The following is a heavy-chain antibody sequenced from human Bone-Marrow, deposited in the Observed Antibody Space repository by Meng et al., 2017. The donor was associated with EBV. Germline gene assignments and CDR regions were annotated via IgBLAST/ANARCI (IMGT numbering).Heavy chain of an antibody. CDR3: ASESGRGFTPDY. CDR2: LIPLSDAP. Sequence: QVEVVQSGAGVKRPGSSVKVSCKTSGGTFRSDAISWVRQAPGQGLEWMGGLIPLSDAPHYAQKFQGRVTITADESTSTHYLDLSGLRSEDTAVYYCASESGRGFTPDYWGQGTWSPSPQ. CDR1: GGTFRSDA. V-gene: IGHV1-69*01. D-gene: IGHD3-10*01. J-gene: IGHJ4*02.